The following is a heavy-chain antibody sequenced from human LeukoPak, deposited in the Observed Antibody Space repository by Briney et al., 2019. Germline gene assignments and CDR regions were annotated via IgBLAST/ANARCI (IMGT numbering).Heavy chain of an antibody. D-gene: IGHD3-22*01. CDR1: GGSISSGSYY. CDR2: IYTSGST. V-gene: IGHV4-61*02. Sequence: SETLSFTCTVSGGSISSGSYYWSWIRQPAGKGLEWIGRIYTSGSTNYNPSLKSRVTISVDTSKNQFSLKLSSVTAADTAVYYCARETSYYYDSSGYYYNNYWGQGTLVTVSS. J-gene: IGHJ4*02. CDR3: ARETSYYYDSSGYYYNNY.